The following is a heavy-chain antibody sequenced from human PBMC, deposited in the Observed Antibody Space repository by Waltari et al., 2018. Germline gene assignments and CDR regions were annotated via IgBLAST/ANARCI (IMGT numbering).Heavy chain of an antibody. CDR3: ASDLYYDFWSGYYPTA. V-gene: IGHV1-2*02. D-gene: IGHD3-3*01. CDR2: INPNSGGT. CDR1: GYTFTGYY. Sequence: QVQLVQSGAEVKKPGASVKVSCKASGYTFTGYYMHWVRHAPGQGLEWMGWINPNSGGTNYAQKFQGRVTMTRDTSISTAYMELSRLRSDDTAVYYCASDLYYDFWSGYYPTAWGQGTLVTVSS. J-gene: IGHJ5*02.